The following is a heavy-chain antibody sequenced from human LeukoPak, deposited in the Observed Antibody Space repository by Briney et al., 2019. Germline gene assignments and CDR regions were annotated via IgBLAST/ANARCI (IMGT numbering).Heavy chain of an antibody. CDR3: ARTMVRGPFDY. CDR2: ISSGSSYI. D-gene: IGHD3-10*01. CDR1: GFTFSSYS. J-gene: IGHJ4*02. Sequence: GGSLRLSCAASGFTFSSYSMNWVRQAPGKGLEWVSSISSGSSYIYYADSVKGRFTISRDNAKNSLYLQMNSLRAEDTAVYYCARTMVRGPFDYWGQGTLVTVSS. V-gene: IGHV3-21*01.